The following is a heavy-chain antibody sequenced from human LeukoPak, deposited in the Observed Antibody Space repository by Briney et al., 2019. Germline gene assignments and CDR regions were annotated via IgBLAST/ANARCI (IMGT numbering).Heavy chain of an antibody. CDR2: IRYDGSNK. CDR3: AKDTRIYCSSTSCYTGFDY. Sequence: GGSLRLSCAASGFTFSSYGMHWVRQAPGKGLEWVAFIRYDGSNKYYADSVKGRSTISRDNSKNTLYLQMNSLRAEDTAVYYCAKDTRIYCSSTSCYTGFDYWGQGTLVTVSS. V-gene: IGHV3-30*02. CDR1: GFTFSSYG. J-gene: IGHJ4*02. D-gene: IGHD2-2*02.